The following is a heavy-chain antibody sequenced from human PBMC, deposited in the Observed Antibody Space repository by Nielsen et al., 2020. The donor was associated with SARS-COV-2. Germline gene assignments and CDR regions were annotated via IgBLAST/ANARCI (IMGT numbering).Heavy chain of an antibody. D-gene: IGHD4-17*01. V-gene: IGHV3-30*18. J-gene: IGHJ4*02. CDR2: ISYDGSNK. CDR3: ANLNPTDGDPFDY. Sequence: GGSLRLSCAASGFAFSSYGMHWVRQAPGKGLEWVAVISYDGSNKYYADSVKGRFTISRDNSKNTLYLQMNSLRAEDTAVYYCANLNPTDGDPFDYWGQGTLVTVSS. CDR1: GFAFSSYG.